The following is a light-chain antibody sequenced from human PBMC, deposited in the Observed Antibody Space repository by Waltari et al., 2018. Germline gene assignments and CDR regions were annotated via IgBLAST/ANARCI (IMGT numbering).Light chain of an antibody. V-gene: IGKV3-15*01. J-gene: IGKJ4*01. CDR3: QQYNNWPLT. Sequence: VFTQSPATLSLSPGESATLACRASQSVRSRLAWYQRKPGEAPRLQIYGADSRATGSPDRFSGSGSGTDFTLSISSLEPEDFAVYYCQQYNNWPLTFGGGTKVEIK. CDR1: QSVRSR. CDR2: GAD.